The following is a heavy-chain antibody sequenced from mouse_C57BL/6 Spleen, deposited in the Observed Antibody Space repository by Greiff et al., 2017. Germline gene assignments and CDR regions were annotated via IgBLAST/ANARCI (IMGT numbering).Heavy chain of an antibody. V-gene: IGHV1-81*01. Sequence: VQLQQSGAELARPGASVKLSCKASGYTFTSYGISWVKQRTGQGLEWIGEIYPRSGNHYYNEKFKGKATLTADKSSSTAYMELRSLTSEDSAVYFCARRIYYDYDEGYFDVWGTGTTVTVSS. CDR1: GYTFTSYG. CDR3: ARRIYYDYDEGYFDV. D-gene: IGHD2-4*01. CDR2: IYPRSGNH. J-gene: IGHJ1*03.